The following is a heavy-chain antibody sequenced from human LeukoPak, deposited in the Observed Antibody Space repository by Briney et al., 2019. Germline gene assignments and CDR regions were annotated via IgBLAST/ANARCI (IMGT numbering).Heavy chain of an antibody. Sequence: SETLSLTCTVSGGSISSDYWSWIRQPPGKGLEWIGYIYYSGSTNYNPSLKSRVTISVDTSKNQFSLKLSSVTAADTAVYYCARGFPKVLNYYGMDVWGQGTTVTVSS. CDR2: IYYSGST. CDR1: GGSISSDY. J-gene: IGHJ6*02. CDR3: ARGFPKVLNYYGMDV. D-gene: IGHD3-10*01. V-gene: IGHV4-59*08.